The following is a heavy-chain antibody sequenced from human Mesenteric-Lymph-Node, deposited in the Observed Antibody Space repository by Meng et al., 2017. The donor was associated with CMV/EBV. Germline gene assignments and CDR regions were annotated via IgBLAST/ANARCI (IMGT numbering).Heavy chain of an antibody. D-gene: IGHD3-3*01. Sequence: GESLKISCAASGSTFSSYWMSWVRQAPGKGLEWVANIKQDGSEKYYVDSVKGRFTISRDNAKNSLYLQMNSLRAEDTAVYYCARERATYYDFWRDYWGQGTLVTVSS. V-gene: IGHV3-7*01. CDR3: ARERATYYDFWRDY. J-gene: IGHJ4*02. CDR1: GSTFSSYW. CDR2: IKQDGSEK.